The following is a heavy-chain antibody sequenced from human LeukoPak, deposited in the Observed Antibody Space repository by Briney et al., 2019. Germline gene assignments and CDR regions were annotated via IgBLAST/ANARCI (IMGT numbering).Heavy chain of an antibody. V-gene: IGHV5-51*01. CDR3: ASALGYCSSTRCSRNYYGLDV. CDR2: IFPGDSDT. D-gene: IGHD2-2*01. J-gene: IGHJ6*02. Sequence: GGSLKISGKGSGYGFTSTWIGWVRQMPGKGLESMGLIFPGDSDTRYSPSLQGQVTISADNSINTAYLQWSSLKASDTAMFYCASALGYCSSTRCSRNYYGLDVWGLGTTVTVSS. CDR1: GYGFTSTW.